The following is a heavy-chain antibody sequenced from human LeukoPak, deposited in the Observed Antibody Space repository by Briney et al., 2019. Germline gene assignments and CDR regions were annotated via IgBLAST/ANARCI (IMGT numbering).Heavy chain of an antibody. J-gene: IGHJ4*02. CDR2: INPNSGGT. D-gene: IGHD3-10*01. V-gene: IGHV1-2*02. CDR3: ARDFTVIRYYGSGSYLGY. Sequence: HXXXQAPGXGRXXMGGINPNSGGTNYAQKFQGRGTMTRDTSISTAYMELSRLRSDDTAVYYCARDFTVIRYYGSGSYLGYWGQGTLVTVSS.